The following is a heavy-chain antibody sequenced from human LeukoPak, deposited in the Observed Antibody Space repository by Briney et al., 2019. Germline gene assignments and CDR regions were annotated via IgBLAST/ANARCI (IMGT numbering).Heavy chain of an antibody. CDR2: IDYRGNT. D-gene: IGHD3/OR15-3a*01. CDR1: GGSFSGYY. J-gene: IGHJ4*02. Sequence: SETLSLTCGVSGGSFSGYYWSWIRQHPGKGLEWIGYIDYRGNTFYNPSLQSRVTISVDMSKAQFSLNLSSVTAADTAIYYCARQDWQSYHFDYWGQGTLATVSS. CDR3: ARQDWQSYHFDY. V-gene: IGHV4-31*11.